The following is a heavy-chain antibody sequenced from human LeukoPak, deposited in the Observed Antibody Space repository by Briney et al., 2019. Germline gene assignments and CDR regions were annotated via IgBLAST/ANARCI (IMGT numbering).Heavy chain of an antibody. J-gene: IGHJ4*02. CDR2: IYYSGST. CDR1: RGSISSSSYY. D-gene: IGHD3-22*01. V-gene: IGHV4-39*01. CDR3: ARGGGDSSGIDY. Sequence: SETLSLTCTVSRGSISSSSYYWGWIRQPPGKGLEWIGSIYYSGSTYYNPSLKSRVTISVDTSKNQFSLKLSSVTAAGTAVYYCARGGGDSSGIDYWGQGTLVTVSS.